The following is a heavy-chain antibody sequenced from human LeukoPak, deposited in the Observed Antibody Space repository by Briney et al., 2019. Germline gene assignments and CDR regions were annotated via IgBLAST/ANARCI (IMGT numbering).Heavy chain of an antibody. CDR1: GGSISSYY. Sequence: SETLSLTCTVSGGSISSYYWSWIRQPAGKGLEWIGRIYTSGSTNYNPSLKSRVTMSVDTSKNQFSLKLSSVTAADTAVYYCARAGYYDSSGYSLDYYGMDVWGQGTTVTVSS. J-gene: IGHJ6*02. CDR2: IYTSGST. D-gene: IGHD3-22*01. CDR3: ARAGYYDSSGYSLDYYGMDV. V-gene: IGHV4-4*07.